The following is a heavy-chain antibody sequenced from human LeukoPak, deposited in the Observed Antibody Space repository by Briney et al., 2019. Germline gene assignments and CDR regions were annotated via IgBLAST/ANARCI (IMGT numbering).Heavy chain of an antibody. D-gene: IGHD3-22*01. V-gene: IGHV3-33*01. CDR1: GFTVSSYG. Sequence: AGGSLRLSCEASGFTVSSYGMHWVRQAPGKGLERVAVLWYDGSDKYYADSVKGRFSISRDNSKNTLYLQMNSLRAEDTAVYYCARELPPVVNFYFDSWGQGTLVTVS. CDR3: ARELPPVVNFYFDS. CDR2: LWYDGSDK. J-gene: IGHJ4*02.